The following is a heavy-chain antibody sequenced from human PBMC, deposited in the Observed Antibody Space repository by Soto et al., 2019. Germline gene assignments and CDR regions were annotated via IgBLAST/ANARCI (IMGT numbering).Heavy chain of an antibody. V-gene: IGHV3-48*01. J-gene: IGHJ6*03. CDR2: ISSSSSTI. Sequence: GGSLRLSCAASGFTFSSYSMNWVRQAPGKGLEWVSYISSSSSTIYYADSVKGRFTISRDNAKNSLYLQMNSLRAEDTAVYYCARVWFGELAPYYYYYYMDVWGKGTTVTVSS. CDR1: GFTFSSYS. CDR3: ARVWFGELAPYYYYYYMDV. D-gene: IGHD3-10*01.